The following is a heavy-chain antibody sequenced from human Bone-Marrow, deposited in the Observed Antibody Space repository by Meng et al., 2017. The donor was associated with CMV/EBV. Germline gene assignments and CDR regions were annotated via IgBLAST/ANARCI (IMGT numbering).Heavy chain of an antibody. Sequence: GGSLRLSCTVSGYSISSGYYWGWIRQPPGKGLEWVSYISSSGSTIYYADSVKGRFTISRDNAKNSLYLQMNSLRAEDTAVYYCARVSYYDFWSGYYGGPYFDYWGQGTLVTVSS. D-gene: IGHD3-3*01. J-gene: IGHJ4*02. CDR1: GYSISSGYY. V-gene: IGHV3-11*04. CDR3: ARVSYYDFWSGYYGGPYFDY. CDR2: ISSSGSTI.